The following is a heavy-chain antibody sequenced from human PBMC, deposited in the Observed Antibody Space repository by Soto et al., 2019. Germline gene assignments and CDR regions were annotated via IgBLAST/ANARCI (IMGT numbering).Heavy chain of an antibody. Sequence: EVQLLESGGGFVQRGGSLRHSCAASGFIFNNYAMTWVRQAPGKGLEWVARVSGRGGSAYYADSVKGRLTISRDNSNNTLYLQMTNVRGEDTAVYYCVRRAGGAVVWYYDLWGLGSLVNVFS. CDR2: VSGRGGSA. CDR3: VRRAGGAVVWYYDL. V-gene: IGHV3-23*01. J-gene: IGHJ2*01. D-gene: IGHD2-21*01. CDR1: GFIFNNYA.